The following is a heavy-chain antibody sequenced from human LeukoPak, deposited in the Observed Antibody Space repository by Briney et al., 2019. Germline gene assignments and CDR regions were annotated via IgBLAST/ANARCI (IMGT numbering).Heavy chain of an antibody. CDR2: IHYSGST. CDR3: ARGSSSSWYYYYYMDV. J-gene: IGHJ6*03. V-gene: IGHV4-39*07. D-gene: IGHD6-13*01. CDR1: GGSISSSAYH. Sequence: ASETLSLTCTVSGGSISSSAYHWGWIRQPPGKGLEWIGSIHYSGSTNYNPSLKSRVTISVDASKNQFSLKLSSVTAADTAVYYCARGSSSSWYYYYYMDVRGKGTTVTISS.